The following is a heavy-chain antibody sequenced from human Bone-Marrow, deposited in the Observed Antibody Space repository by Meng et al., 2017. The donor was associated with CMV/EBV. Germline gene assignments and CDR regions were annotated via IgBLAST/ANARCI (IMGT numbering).Heavy chain of an antibody. V-gene: IGHV3-21*01. Sequence: ESLKIPFPASGFTCSSYSMNWVRQAPGKGLEWVSSSSSSSSYIYYADPVKGRFTISRDNPKNSLYLQMNSLGAEDTAVYYCARDDLKLGRYDGMDVWGQGTTVTVSS. CDR2: SSSSSSYI. CDR1: GFTCSSYS. D-gene: IGHD7-27*01. J-gene: IGHJ6*02. CDR3: ARDDLKLGRYDGMDV.